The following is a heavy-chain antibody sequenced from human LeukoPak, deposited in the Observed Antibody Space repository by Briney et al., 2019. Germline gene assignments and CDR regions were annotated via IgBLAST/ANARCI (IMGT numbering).Heavy chain of an antibody. CDR2: IIPIFGTA. Sequence: EASVKVSCKASGGTFSSYAISWVRQAPGQGLEWMGRIIPIFGTANYAQKFQGRVTITTDESTSTAYMELSSLRSEQTGVYYCAREDMYYYDSSGYYYFDYWGQGTLVTVSS. D-gene: IGHD3-22*01. CDR1: GGTFSSYA. J-gene: IGHJ4*02. V-gene: IGHV1-69*05. CDR3: AREDMYYYDSSGYYYFDY.